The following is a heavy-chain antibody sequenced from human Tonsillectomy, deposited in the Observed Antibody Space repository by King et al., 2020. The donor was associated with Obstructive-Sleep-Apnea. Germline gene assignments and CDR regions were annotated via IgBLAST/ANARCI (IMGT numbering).Heavy chain of an antibody. CDR1: GYTFTSYA. D-gene: IGHD2-15*01. J-gene: IGHJ6*02. CDR2: INAGNGNT. Sequence: QLVQSGAEVKKPGASVKVSCKASGYTFTSYAMHWVRQAPGQRLEWMGWINAGNGNTKYSQKFQGRVTITRDTSARTAYMELSSLRSEDTAVYYCARLGYCSGGGCRGGYYYYGMDVWGQGTTVTVSS. V-gene: IGHV1-3*01. CDR3: ARLGYCSGGGCRGGYYYYGMDV.